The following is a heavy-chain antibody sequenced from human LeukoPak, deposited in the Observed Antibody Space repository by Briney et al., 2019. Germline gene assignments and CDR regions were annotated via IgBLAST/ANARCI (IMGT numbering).Heavy chain of an antibody. J-gene: IGHJ4*02. D-gene: IGHD3-3*01. Sequence: PGGSLRLSCAASEFTFSSYWVHWVRQAPGKGLVWVSRINSDGSSTSYADSVKGRFTISRDNARNTLYLQMNSLRAEDTAVYYCARAEVNYDFWSGYLEQHQDFDYWGQGTLVTVSS. V-gene: IGHV3-74*01. CDR2: INSDGSST. CDR1: EFTFSSYW. CDR3: ARAEVNYDFWSGYLEQHQDFDY.